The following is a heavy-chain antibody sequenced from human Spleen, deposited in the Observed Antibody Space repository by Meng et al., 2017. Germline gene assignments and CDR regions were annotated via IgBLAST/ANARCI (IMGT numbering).Heavy chain of an antibody. CDR3: TRGVDTSTITIFDY. V-gene: IGHV4-38-2*02. CDR1: GYSISSDYS. J-gene: IGHJ4*01. CDR2: IYHRGTT. Sequence: SETLSLTCTVSGYSISSDYSWSWLRQPPGRRVEWFGTIYHRGTTYYNPSLKSRVTISVDTSNNSLSLKLNSVTAADTAVYYCTRGVDTSTITIFDYWGQGTLVTVSS. D-gene: IGHD5-18*01.